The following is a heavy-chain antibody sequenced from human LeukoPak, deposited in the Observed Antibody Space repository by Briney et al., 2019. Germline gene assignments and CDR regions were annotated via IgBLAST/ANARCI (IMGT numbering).Heavy chain of an antibody. CDR1: GGTFSTYA. CDR3: ARDLYCNRTSCSV. V-gene: IGHV1-69*13. D-gene: IGHD2-2*01. CDR2: IIPMVGTA. Sequence: ASVKVPCKPSGGTFSTYAISWVRQAPGQGLEWVGVIIPMVGTATYAQRFQGRVTITADESTSTAYMELSSLRSEDTAVYNCARDLYCNRTSCSVWGQGTLVIVSS. J-gene: IGHJ4*02.